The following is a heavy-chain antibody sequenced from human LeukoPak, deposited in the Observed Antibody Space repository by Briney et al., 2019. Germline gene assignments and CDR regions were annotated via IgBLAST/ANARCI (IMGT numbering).Heavy chain of an antibody. D-gene: IGHD3-10*01. V-gene: IGHV4-39*07. CDR3: ASNDGEADY. CDR1: GGSISSSVYY. CDR2: IYYSGST. Sequence: SETLSLTCTVSGGSISSSVYYWVWIRQPPGKGLEWIGSIYYSGSTYYNPSLKSRVTISVDTSKNQFSLKLSSVTAADTAVYYCASNDGEADYWGQGTLVTVSS. J-gene: IGHJ4*02.